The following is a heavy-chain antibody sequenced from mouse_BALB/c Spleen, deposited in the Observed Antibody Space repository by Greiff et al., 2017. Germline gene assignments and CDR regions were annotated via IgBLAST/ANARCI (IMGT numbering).Heavy chain of an antibody. CDR1: GFTFSDYY. CDR3: ARQDYDGGVFDY. J-gene: IGHJ2*01. V-gene: IGHV5-4*02. D-gene: IGHD2-4*01. CDR2: ISDGGSYT. Sequence: EVKLVESGGGLVKPGGSLKLSCAASGFTFSDYYMYWVRQTPEKRLEWVATISDGGSYTYYPDSVKGRFTISRDNAKNNLYLQMSSLKSEDTAMYYCARQDYDGGVFDYWGEGSTLTVSS.